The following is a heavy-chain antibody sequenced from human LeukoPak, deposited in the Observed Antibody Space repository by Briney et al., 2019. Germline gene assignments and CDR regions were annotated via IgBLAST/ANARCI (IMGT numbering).Heavy chain of an antibody. D-gene: IGHD1-26*01. CDR1: GFTFSSYA. Sequence: GGSLRLSCAASGFTFSSYAMHWVRQAPGKGLEWVAVISYDGSNKYYADSVKGRFTISRDNAKNSLYLQMNSLRDEDTAVYYCASEALVRWELFAFDIWGQGTMVTVSS. CDR2: ISYDGSNK. V-gene: IGHV3-30-3*01. CDR3: ASEALVRWELFAFDI. J-gene: IGHJ3*02.